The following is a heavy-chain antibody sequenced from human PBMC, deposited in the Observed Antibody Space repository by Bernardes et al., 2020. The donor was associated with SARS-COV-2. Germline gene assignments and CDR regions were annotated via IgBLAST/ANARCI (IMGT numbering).Heavy chain of an antibody. CDR2: INQDGSET. CDR1: GFTFSTFW. J-gene: IGHJ6*02. CDR3: ARIYSTSSFDFDI. V-gene: IGHV3-7*01. D-gene: IGHD6-6*01. Sequence: GGSLRLSCAASGFTFSTFWMTWVRQAPGKGLEWVANINQDGSETFYVDSVKGRFTISRDNAKNSLFMEMNTLRAEDTAVYYCARIYSTSSFDFDIWGQGTTVTVSS.